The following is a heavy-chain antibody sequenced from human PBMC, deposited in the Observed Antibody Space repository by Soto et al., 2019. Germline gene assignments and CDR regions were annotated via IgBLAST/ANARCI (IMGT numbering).Heavy chain of an antibody. V-gene: IGHV3-23*01. J-gene: IGHJ4*02. CDR2: IRGDLVTT. CDR3: VKEGKMGVEGFDF. CDR1: GFTFSDHA. D-gene: IGHD1-26*01. Sequence: GPLRLSCATAGFTFSDHAMHWVRHAPGEGLEWVSGIRGDLVTTPYADSVKGRFTISRDNSKNTLYLQMNSLRAEDTAIYYCVKEGKMGVEGFDFWGQGTLVTVSS.